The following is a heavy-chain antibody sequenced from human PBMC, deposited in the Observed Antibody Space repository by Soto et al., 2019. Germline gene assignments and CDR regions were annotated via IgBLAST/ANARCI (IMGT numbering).Heavy chain of an antibody. CDR1: GFTFSGSA. J-gene: IGHJ4*02. CDR2: IRSKAKSYAT. CDR3: TRRYCSGGSCSANPANFDY. V-gene: IGHV3-73*01. D-gene: IGHD2-15*01. Sequence: EVQLVESGGGLVQPGGSLKLSCAASGFTFSGSARHWVRQASGKGLEWVGRIRSKAKSYATAYAASVKGRFTIARDDSKNTAYLQMNSLKTEDTAVYYCTRRYCSGGSCSANPANFDYWGQGTLVTVSS.